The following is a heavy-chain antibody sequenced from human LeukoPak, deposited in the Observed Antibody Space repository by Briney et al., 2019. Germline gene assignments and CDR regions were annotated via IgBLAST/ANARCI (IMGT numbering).Heavy chain of an antibody. V-gene: IGHV3-53*01. J-gene: IGHJ4*02. CDR3: ARGGIQLWLPMAD. Sequence: GGSLRLSCAASGFIVGNKYMSWVRQAPGRGLEWVSIIYTGGSTYYADSVKGRFTISRDNSKNTLYLQMNSLRVEDTAVYYCARGGIQLWLPMADWGQGTLVTVSS. CDR1: GFIVGNKY. CDR2: IYTGGST. D-gene: IGHD5-18*01.